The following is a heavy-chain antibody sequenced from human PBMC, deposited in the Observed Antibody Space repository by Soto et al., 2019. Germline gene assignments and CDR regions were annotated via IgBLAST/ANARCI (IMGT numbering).Heavy chain of an antibody. V-gene: IGHV3-30*18. J-gene: IGHJ5*02. Sequence: GGSLRLSCAASGFTFSSYCMHWVRQAPGKGLEWVAVISYDGSNKYYADSVKGRFTISRDNSKNTLYLQMNSLRAEDTAVYYCAKEDYYDSSGPRWFDPWGQGTLVTVSS. CDR2: ISYDGSNK. CDR1: GFTFSSYC. D-gene: IGHD3-22*01. CDR3: AKEDYYDSSGPRWFDP.